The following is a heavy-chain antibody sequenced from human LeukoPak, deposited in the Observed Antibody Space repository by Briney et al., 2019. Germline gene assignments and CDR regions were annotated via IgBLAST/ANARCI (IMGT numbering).Heavy chain of an antibody. CDR3: VKVGGCSGGSCYSGLWVFDY. J-gene: IGHJ4*02. Sequence: GGSLRLSCSAPGFTFNNYAMHWVRQAPGKGLEYISTIDNNGIFTYYADSVKDRFTVSRDNSKNTLYLQMSSLRAEDTAVYYCVKVGGCSGGSCYSGLWVFDYWGQGTLVTVSS. V-gene: IGHV3-64D*09. CDR2: IDNNGIFT. D-gene: IGHD2-15*01. CDR1: GFTFNNYA.